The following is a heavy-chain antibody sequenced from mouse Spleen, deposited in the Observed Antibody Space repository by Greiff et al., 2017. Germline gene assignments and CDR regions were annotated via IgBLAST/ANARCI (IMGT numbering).Heavy chain of an antibody. Sequence: EVMLVESGPGLVKPSQSLSLTCTVTGYSITRDYAWNWIRQFPGNKLEWMGYISYSGSTSYNPSLKSRISITRDTSKNQFFLQLNSVTTEDTATYYCARSFYYEGYAMDYWGQGTSVTVSS. CDR3: ARSFYYEGYAMDY. CDR1: GYSITRDYA. D-gene: IGHD1-1*01. CDR2: ISYSGST. J-gene: IGHJ4*01. V-gene: IGHV3-2*02.